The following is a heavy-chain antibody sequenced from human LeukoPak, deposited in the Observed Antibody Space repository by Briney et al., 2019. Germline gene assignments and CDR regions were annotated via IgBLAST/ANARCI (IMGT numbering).Heavy chain of an antibody. J-gene: IGHJ1*01. Sequence: GGSLRLSCAASGFTFSSYAMSWVRQAPGKGLEWVSAISGSGGFTYYADSVKGRFTIYKDNSKNTLYLQMNSLSAEDTAVYYCATLLLQDHFQHWGQGTLVTVSS. CDR3: ATLLLQDHFQH. CDR2: ISGSGGFT. V-gene: IGHV3-23*01. D-gene: IGHD3-10*01. CDR1: GFTFSSYA.